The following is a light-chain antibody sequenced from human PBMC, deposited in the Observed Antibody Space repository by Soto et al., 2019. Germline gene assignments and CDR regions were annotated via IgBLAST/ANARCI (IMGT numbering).Light chain of an antibody. CDR1: QSVSWW. Sequence: DIQMTQSPSTLSASVGHRLTITCRASQSVSWWLAWYQQKPGKAPKLLIYDASTLESGVPLRFSGSGSGTDFTLTISSLQPEDFATYYCQQSYSTPRTFGQGTKVDIK. J-gene: IGKJ1*01. CDR2: DAS. CDR3: QQSYSTPRT. V-gene: IGKV1-5*01.